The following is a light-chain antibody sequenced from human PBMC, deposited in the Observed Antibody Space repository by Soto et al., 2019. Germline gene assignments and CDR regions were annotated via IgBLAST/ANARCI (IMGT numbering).Light chain of an antibody. CDR1: SGDIGSYNR. CDR3: SSYTNINTRACV. Sequence: QSALTQPASVSGSPGQSITISCTGTSGDIGSYNRVSWYQQHPGKAPKLIIYEVTDRPSGVSNRFSGSKSGNTASLTISGLQAEDEAEYYCSSYTNINTRACVFGTGTQGHRP. V-gene: IGLV2-14*01. J-gene: IGLJ1*01. CDR2: EVT.